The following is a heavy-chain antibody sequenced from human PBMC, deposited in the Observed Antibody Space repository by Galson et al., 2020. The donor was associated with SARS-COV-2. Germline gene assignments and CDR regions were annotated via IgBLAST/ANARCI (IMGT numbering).Heavy chain of an antibody. CDR2: ISSSGSYI. CDR1: GFKFSDYF. J-gene: IGHJ1*01. V-gene: IGHV3-11*04. D-gene: IGHD2-15*01. Sequence: GSLRLSCAASGFKFSDYFMSWVRQAPGKGLEWVSYISSSGSYINYVDSVKGRFTISRDNAKNSLNLQMNSLRVEDTAVYYCARVGDCSGGICYGAEYFQHWGQGTLVTVSS. CDR3: ARVGDCSGGICYGAEYFQH.